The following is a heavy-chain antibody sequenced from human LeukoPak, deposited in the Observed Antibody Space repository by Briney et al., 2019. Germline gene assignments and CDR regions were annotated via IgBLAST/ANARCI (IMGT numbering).Heavy chain of an antibody. CDR1: GFTLSSSA. CDR2: ISGSGGST. J-gene: IGHJ6*02. Sequence: GGCLRLSCAASGFTLSSSAMSRVRTGLRQRLERVSAISGSGGSTYYADSVKGRFTISRDNSKNTLYLQMNSLRAEDTAVYYCAKEGGAFYYYYGMDVWGQGTTVTVSS. V-gene: IGHV3-23*01. CDR3: AKEGGAFYYYYGMDV.